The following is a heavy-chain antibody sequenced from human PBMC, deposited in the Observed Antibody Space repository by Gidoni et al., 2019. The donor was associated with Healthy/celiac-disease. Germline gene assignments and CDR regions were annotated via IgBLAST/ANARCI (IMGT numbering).Heavy chain of an antibody. CDR3: ARGRDQERYSSSFDAFDI. Sequence: QVQLVESGGGVVQPGRSLRLSCAASGFTFSSYAMHWVRQAPGKGLEWVAVISYDGSNKYYADSVKGRFTISRDNSKNTLYLQMNSLRAEDTAVYYCARGRDQERYSSSFDAFDIWGQGTMVTVFS. J-gene: IGHJ3*02. CDR1: GFTFSSYA. V-gene: IGHV3-30*01. CDR2: ISYDGSNK. D-gene: IGHD6-13*01.